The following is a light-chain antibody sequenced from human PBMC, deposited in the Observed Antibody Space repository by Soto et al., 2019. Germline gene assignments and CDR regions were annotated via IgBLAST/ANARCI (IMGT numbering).Light chain of an antibody. CDR1: QSVRSNY. V-gene: IGKV3-20*01. Sequence: GVTHSPGSLSLSTGERATLSSRASQSVRSNYLAWYQQKPGRAPRLLIYGASSRATGIPDRFSGSGSGTDFTLTISSLEPEDFAVYYCQQYGSSPRAFGGGTNVDIK. J-gene: IGKJ4*01. CDR3: QQYGSSPRA. CDR2: GAS.